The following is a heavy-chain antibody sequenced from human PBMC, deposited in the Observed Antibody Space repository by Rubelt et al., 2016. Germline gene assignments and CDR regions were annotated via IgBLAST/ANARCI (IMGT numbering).Heavy chain of an antibody. D-gene: IGHD2-15*01. CDR2: ISWNSGSI. V-gene: IGHV3-9*01. J-gene: IGHJ5*02. CDR3: ARYCSGGGCYRVSGDP. Sequence: VRQAPGKGLEWVSGISWNSGSIGYADSVKGRFTISRDNAKNSLYLQMNSLRAEDTAVYYCARYCSGGGCYRVSGDPWGQGTLVTVSS.